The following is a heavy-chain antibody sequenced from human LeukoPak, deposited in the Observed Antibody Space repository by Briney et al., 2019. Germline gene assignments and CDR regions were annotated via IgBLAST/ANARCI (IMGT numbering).Heavy chain of an antibody. CDR2: INSDGSST. J-gene: IGHJ4*02. Sequence: GGSLRLSCAASGFTFSSYWMHWVRQAPGKGLVWVSRINSDGSSTSYADSVKGRSTISRDNAKNSVFLQMNSLRAEDTAVYYCARLPAYCSSTSCYYDYWGQGTLVTVSS. V-gene: IGHV3-74*01. CDR3: ARLPAYCSSTSCYYDY. D-gene: IGHD2-2*01. CDR1: GFTFSSYW.